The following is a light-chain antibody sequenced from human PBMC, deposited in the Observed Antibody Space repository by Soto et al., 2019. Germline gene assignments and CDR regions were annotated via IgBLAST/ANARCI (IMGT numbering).Light chain of an antibody. V-gene: IGKV1-5*03. CDR2: RAS. J-gene: IGKJ4*01. CDR3: QQYNSHWLS. Sequence: DVQMTQSPSTLSASLGDRVTITCRASETINNWLAWYQQKPGKAPKLLIHRASILEREVPSRFSGSGSETEFTLTISDLQPGDSGTYYCQQYNSHWLSFGGGTKVEIK. CDR1: ETINNW.